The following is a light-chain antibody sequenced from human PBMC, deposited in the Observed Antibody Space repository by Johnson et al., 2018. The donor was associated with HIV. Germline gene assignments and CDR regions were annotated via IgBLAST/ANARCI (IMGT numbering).Light chain of an antibody. Sequence: QSVLTQPPSVSAAPGQKVTISCSGSSSNIGNYFVSWYQQLPGAAPRLLIYEDYKRPSGIPDRFSGSKSGASATLGITGLQTGAEADYYSGVWDASLSPHYVFGTGTTITVL. CDR3: GVWDASLSPHYV. V-gene: IGLV1-51*02. CDR1: SSNIGNYF. CDR2: EDY. J-gene: IGLJ1*01.